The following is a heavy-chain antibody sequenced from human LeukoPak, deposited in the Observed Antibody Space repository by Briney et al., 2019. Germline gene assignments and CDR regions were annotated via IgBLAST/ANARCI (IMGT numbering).Heavy chain of an antibody. Sequence: SETLSLTCTVSGSSISTNYWTWIRQPPGKGLEWIGYIYYSGSTNYNPSLKSRVTISVDTSKNQFSLKLTSLTAADTAVYYCAKGGKGFPLGLRFDSWGQGTLVSVSS. V-gene: IGHV4-59*01. CDR2: IYYSGST. CDR3: AKGGKGFPLGLRFDS. J-gene: IGHJ4*02. CDR1: GSSISTNY. D-gene: IGHD2-21*01.